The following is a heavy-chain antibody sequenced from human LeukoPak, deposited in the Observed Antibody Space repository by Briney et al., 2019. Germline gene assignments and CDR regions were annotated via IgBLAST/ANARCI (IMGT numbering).Heavy chain of an antibody. J-gene: IGHJ4*02. CDR3: ARGGKEGGSSYAYFDY. V-gene: IGHV5-51*01. CDR1: GYSFTSHW. Sequence: GESLKISCKCSGYSFTSHWIGWVRQMPGKGLELVWMIYPGDSDTRYSPSFQGQVTISADKSISTAYLQWSSLKASDTAMYYCARGGKEGGSSYAYFDYWGQGTLVTVSS. CDR2: IYPGDSDT. D-gene: IGHD1-26*01.